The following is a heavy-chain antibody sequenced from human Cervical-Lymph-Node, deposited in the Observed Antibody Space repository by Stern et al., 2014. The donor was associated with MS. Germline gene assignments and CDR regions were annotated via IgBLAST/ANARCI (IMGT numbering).Heavy chain of an antibody. CDR2: ISSNGGSI. CDR1: GFTFSSYA. Sequence: EVHLVESGGGLVQPGGSLRISCAASGFTFSSYAMHWVRQAPGKGLEYVSAISSNGGSIYYANAVNGRFTISRDNSKNTLYLQMGSLRGEDMAVYYCARDLLWRGYYFYHGLDVWGQGTTVTVS. J-gene: IGHJ6*02. V-gene: IGHV3-64*01. CDR3: ARDLLWRGYYFYHGLDV. D-gene: IGHD3-3*01.